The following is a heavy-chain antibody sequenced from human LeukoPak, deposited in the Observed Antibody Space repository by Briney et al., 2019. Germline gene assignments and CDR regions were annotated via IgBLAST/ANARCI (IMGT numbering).Heavy chain of an antibody. CDR2: ISGSGGST. J-gene: IGHJ4*02. Sequence: GGSLRLSCTASGFTFGDYAMSWVRQAPGKGLEWVSAISGSGGSTYYADSVKGRFTISRDNSKNTLYLQMNSLRAEDTAVYYCAKDRSPGNDILTGYAVDYWGQGTLVTVSS. CDR3: AKDRSPGNDILTGYAVDY. D-gene: IGHD3-9*01. CDR1: GFTFGDYA. V-gene: IGHV3-23*01.